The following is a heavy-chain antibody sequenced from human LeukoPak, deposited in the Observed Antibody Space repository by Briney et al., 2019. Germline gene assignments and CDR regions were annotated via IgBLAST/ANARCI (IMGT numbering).Heavy chain of an antibody. Sequence: GGSLRLSCAVSGLTFSSSWMDWVRQASGKGLEWVASINPDGNKKYSADSVKGRFTISRDNAENSLYLQMNSLRVEDTAFYYCARDLAYSRLDYWGQGMLVTVSS. CDR2: INPDGNKK. CDR1: GLTFSSSW. J-gene: IGHJ4*02. CDR3: ARDLAYSRLDY. V-gene: IGHV3-7*01. D-gene: IGHD5-18*01.